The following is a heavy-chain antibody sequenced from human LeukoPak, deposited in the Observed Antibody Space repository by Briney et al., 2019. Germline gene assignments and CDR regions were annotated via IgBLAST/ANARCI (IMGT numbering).Heavy chain of an antibody. V-gene: IGHV4-4*07. CDR1: GGSISSYY. D-gene: IGHD3-22*01. CDR2: IYTSGST. Sequence: SETLSLTCTVSGGSISSYYWSWIRQPAGKGLEWIGRIYTSGSTNYNPSLKSRVTMSVDTSKNQFSLKLSSATAADTAVYYCAIPYYDSSGYYYGDAFDIWGQGTMVTVPS. CDR3: AIPYYDSSGYYYGDAFDI. J-gene: IGHJ3*02.